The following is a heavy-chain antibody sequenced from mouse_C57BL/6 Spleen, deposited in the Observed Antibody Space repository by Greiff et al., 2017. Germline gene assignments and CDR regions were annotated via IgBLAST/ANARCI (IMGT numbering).Heavy chain of an antibody. CDR1: GFTFSNYW. D-gene: IGHD1-1*01. Sequence: EVHLVESGGGLVQPGGSMKLSCVASGFTFSNYWMNWVRQSPEKGLEWVAQIRLKSDNYATHYAESVKGRFTISRDDSKSSVYLQMNNLRAEDTGIYYCTGENYYGNYYAMDYWGQGTSVTVSS. V-gene: IGHV6-3*01. J-gene: IGHJ4*01. CDR2: IRLKSDNYAT. CDR3: TGENYYGNYYAMDY.